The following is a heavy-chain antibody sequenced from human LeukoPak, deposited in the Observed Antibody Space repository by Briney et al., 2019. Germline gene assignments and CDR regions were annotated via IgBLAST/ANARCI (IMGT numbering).Heavy chain of an antibody. J-gene: IGHJ4*02. CDR2: IYHSGST. CDR1: GGSISSGGYS. V-gene: IGHV4-30-2*01. CDR3: ARPTYYYDSSGYSLAE. Sequence: SETLSLTCAVSGGSISSGGYSWSWIRQPPGKGLEWIGYIYHSGSTYYNPSLKSRVTISVDRSKNQFSLKLSSVTAADTAVYYCARPTYYYDSSGYSLAEWGQGTLVTVSS. D-gene: IGHD3-22*01.